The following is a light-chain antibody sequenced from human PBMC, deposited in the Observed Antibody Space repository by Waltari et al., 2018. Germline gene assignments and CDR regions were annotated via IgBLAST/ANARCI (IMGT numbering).Light chain of an antibody. V-gene: IGLV3-1*01. J-gene: IGLJ2*01. Sequence: SSELTQTPSVSVSPGQTATITCSGDKLGDKYSSWYQQKPGQSPILVIYHDSQRPSGIPERFSASSSGDTATLTISGTQAVDEADYYCQAWDSVTAIFGGGTKLTVL. CDR1: KLGDKY. CDR3: QAWDSVTAI. CDR2: HDS.